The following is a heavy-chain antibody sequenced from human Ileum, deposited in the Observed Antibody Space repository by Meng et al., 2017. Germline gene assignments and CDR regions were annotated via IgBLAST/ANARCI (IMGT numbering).Heavy chain of an antibody. CDR2: IYQSGST. CDR1: GDSISSSGW. J-gene: IGHJ4*02. CDR3: ARHIVGPTPGMEY. V-gene: IGHV4-4*02. Sequence: VQVQESGPGLVKPSVTLSLTCAGAGDSISSSGWWSWVRQRPGKGLEWIGQIYQSGSTNYNPSLKSRVTISIDRSENQLSLKLSSVTAADTAVYYCARHIVGPTPGMEYWGQGTLVTVSS. D-gene: IGHD1-26*01.